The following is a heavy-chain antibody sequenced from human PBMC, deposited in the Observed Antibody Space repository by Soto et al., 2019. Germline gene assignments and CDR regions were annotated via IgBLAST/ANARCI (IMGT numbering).Heavy chain of an antibody. J-gene: IGHJ4*02. CDR1: GYSFTSYY. D-gene: IGHD2-2*02. CDR2: VNPSGGST. CDR3: ARGGYCSSTSCYNFDY. V-gene: IGHV1-46*01. Sequence: GASVKVSCKASGYSFTSYYMHWVRQAPGQGLEWMGIVNPSGGSTRYAQKFQDRVTITSDTSTSTLYMEMSSLRSEDTAVYYCARGGYCSSTSCYNFDYWGQGTLVTVSS.